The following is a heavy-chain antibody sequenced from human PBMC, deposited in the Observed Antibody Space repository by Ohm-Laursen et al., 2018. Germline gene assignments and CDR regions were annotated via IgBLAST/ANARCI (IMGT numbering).Heavy chain of an antibody. CDR3: ARMGPQQPHWYFDL. CDR2: INPSGGST. V-gene: IGHV1-46*01. CDR1: GYTFTSYY. Sequence: ASVKVSCKASGYTFTSYYMHWVRQAPGQGLGWMGIINPSGGSTSYAQRFQGRVTMTRDTSINTAYMELSSLRSEDTAVYYCARMGPQQPHWYFDLWGRGTLVTVSS. J-gene: IGHJ2*01. D-gene: IGHD1/OR15-1a*01.